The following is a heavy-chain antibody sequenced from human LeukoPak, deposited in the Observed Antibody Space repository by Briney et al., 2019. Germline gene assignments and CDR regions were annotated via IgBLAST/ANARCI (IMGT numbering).Heavy chain of an antibody. CDR1: GFTVSSNY. V-gene: IGHV4-4*07. CDR3: ARVVWGTVAGRGNWFDP. Sequence: PGGSLRLSCAASGFTVSSNYMSWIRQPAGKGLEWIGRIYTSGSTNYNPSLKSRVTMSVDTSKNQFSLKLSSVTAADTAVYYCARVVWGTVAGRGNWFDPWGQGTLVTVSS. D-gene: IGHD6-19*01. CDR2: IYTSGST. J-gene: IGHJ5*02.